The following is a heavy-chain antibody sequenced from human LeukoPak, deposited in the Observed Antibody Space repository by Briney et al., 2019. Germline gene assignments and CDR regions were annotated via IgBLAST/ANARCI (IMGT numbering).Heavy chain of an antibody. J-gene: IGHJ4*02. D-gene: IGHD3-22*01. Sequence: SGTLSLTCTVSGGSIRSNSYYWGWIRQPPGKGLEWIGSIYYSGNTYYNPSLKSRVTISVDTTKNQFSLKLTSATAADTAVYYCASSPSGYWWNFDCWGQGTLVTVSS. V-gene: IGHV4-39*01. CDR3: ASSPSGYWWNFDC. CDR1: GGSIRSNSYY. CDR2: IYYSGNT.